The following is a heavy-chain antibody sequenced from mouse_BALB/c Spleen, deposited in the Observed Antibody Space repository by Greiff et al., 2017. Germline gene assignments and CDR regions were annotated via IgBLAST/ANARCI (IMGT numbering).Heavy chain of an antibody. J-gene: IGHJ1*01. V-gene: IGHV5-6-5*01. D-gene: IGHD2-12*01. CDR1: GFTFSSYA. CDR3: ARVRRTFYWYFDV. Sequence: EVQGVESGGGLVKPGGSLKLSCAASGFTFSSYAMSWVRQTPEKRLEWVASISSGGSTYYPDSVKGRFTNSRDNARNILYLQMSSLRSEDTAMYYCARVRRTFYWYFDVWGAGTTVTVSS. CDR2: ISSGGST.